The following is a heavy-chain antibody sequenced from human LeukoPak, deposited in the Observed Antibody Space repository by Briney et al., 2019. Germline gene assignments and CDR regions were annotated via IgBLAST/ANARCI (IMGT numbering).Heavy chain of an antibody. CDR1: GFTFSSYA. CDR3: AKGKGVVPAAMPSDY. J-gene: IGHJ4*02. D-gene: IGHD2-2*01. CDR2: ISGSGGST. Sequence: GGSLRLSCGASGFTFSSYAMSWVRQAPGKGLEWVSAISGSGGSTYYADSVKGRFTISRDNSKNTLYLQMNSLRAEDTAVYYCAKGKGVVPAAMPSDYWGQGTLVTVSS. V-gene: IGHV3-23*01.